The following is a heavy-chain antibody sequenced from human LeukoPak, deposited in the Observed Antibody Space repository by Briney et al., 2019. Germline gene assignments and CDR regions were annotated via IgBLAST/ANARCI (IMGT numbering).Heavy chain of an antibody. CDR3: AGNSPGGSIAEGDWFDP. CDR1: GYTFTSYG. J-gene: IGHJ5*02. CDR2: IHAGNGKT. D-gene: IGHD3-16*01. V-gene: IGHV1-3*01. Sequence: ASVKVSCKASGYTFTSYGISWVRQAPGQGLEWMGWIHAGNGKTKYSQKFQGRVTFIWDTSATTAYMELSSLTSADTAIYYCAGNSPGGSIAEGDWFDPWGQGTLVTVSS.